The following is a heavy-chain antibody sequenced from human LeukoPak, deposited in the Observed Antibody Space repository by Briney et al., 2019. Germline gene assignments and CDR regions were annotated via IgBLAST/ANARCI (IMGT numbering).Heavy chain of an antibody. CDR3: ARHPRGVTSGPAFDI. CDR1: GGSISSYY. V-gene: IGHV4-59*08. D-gene: IGHD2-15*01. J-gene: IGHJ3*02. Sequence: SETLSLTYTVSGGSISSYYWSWIRKPPGKGLEWIGYIYYSGRTNYNPSLKSRVTISVDTSKNQFSLKLNSMTAADTAVYYCARHPRGVTSGPAFDIWGQGTMVTVSS. CDR2: IYYSGRT.